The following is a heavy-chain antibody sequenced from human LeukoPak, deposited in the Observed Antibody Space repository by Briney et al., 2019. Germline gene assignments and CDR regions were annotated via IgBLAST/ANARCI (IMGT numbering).Heavy chain of an antibody. V-gene: IGHV3-23*01. Sequence: GGSLRLSCAASGFIFSTYSMNWVRQAPGKGLEWVSDINGSGGSTYYADSVKGRFTISRDSSKNTLYLQLNSLRAEDTAVYYCAKMLFGSGSYSFDYWGQGTLVTVSS. CDR3: AKMLFGSGSYSFDY. CDR2: INGSGGST. CDR1: GFIFSTYS. J-gene: IGHJ4*02. D-gene: IGHD3-10*01.